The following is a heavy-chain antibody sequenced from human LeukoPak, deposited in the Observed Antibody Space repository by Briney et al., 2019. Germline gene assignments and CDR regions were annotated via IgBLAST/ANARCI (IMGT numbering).Heavy chain of an antibody. Sequence: GGSLRLSCAASGFTFNNYAMNWVRQAPGKGLEWVSAMNSGGETYYADSVRGRFIISRDKSRNTLYLQMNSLRVDDTAVYYCARGGSMVRGVLWGQGTLVTVSS. V-gene: IGHV3-53*01. CDR3: ARGGSMVRGVL. J-gene: IGHJ4*02. CDR1: GFTFNNYA. CDR2: MNSGGET. D-gene: IGHD3-10*01.